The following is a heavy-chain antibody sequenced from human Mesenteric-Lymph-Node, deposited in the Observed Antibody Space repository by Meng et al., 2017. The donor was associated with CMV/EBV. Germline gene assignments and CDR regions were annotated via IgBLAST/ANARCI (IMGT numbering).Heavy chain of an antibody. D-gene: IGHD5-12*01. V-gene: IGHV3-53*01. Sequence: GESLKISCAASGFSFGTYAMTWVLQAPGKGLEWVSVIYSGGSTYYADSVKGRFTISRDNSKNTLYLQMNSLRAEDTAVYYCARGGGDYWGQGTLVTVSS. CDR3: ARGGGDY. CDR1: GFSFGTYA. CDR2: IYSGGST. J-gene: IGHJ4*02.